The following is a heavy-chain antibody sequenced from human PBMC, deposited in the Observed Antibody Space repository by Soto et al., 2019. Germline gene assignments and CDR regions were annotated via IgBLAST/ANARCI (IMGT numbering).Heavy chain of an antibody. Sequence: SETLSLTCAVYGGSFSVYYWSWIRHPPGKGLEWIGEINHSGSTNYNPSLKSRVTISVDTSKNQFSLKLSSVTAADTAVYYCARIRATYYYYYGMDVWGQGTTVTVSS. CDR1: GGSFSVYY. V-gene: IGHV4-34*01. CDR3: ARIRATYYYYYGMDV. D-gene: IGHD1-26*01. CDR2: INHSGST. J-gene: IGHJ6*02.